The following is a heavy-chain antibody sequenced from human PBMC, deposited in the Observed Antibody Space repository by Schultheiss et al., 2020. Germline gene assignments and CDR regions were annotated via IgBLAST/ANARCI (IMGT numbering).Heavy chain of an antibody. CDR1: GFTFDDYA. V-gene: IGHV3-9*01. D-gene: IGHD5-24*01. J-gene: IGHJ2*01. Sequence: GGSLRLSCAASGFTFDDYAMHWVRQAPGKGLEWVSGISWNSGSIGYADSVKGRFTISRDNAKNSLYLQMNSLRTEDTALYYCAKDAKRWLQYYWYFDLWGRGTLVTVSS. CDR3: AKDAKRWLQYYWYFDL. CDR2: ISWNSGSI.